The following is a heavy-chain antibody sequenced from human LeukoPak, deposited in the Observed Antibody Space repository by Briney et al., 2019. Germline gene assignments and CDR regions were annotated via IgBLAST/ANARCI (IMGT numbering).Heavy chain of an antibody. J-gene: IGHJ4*02. CDR1: GGTFSSYV. V-gene: IGHV1-69*13. CDR2: IIPIFGTA. D-gene: IGHD6-13*01. CDR3: ARTPRYSSSWYLDY. Sequence: SVTVSCTASGGTFSSYVISWVRQAPGQGLEWMGGIIPIFGTANYAQKFQGRVTITADESTSTAYMELSSLRSEDTAVYYCARTPRYSSSWYLDYWGQGTLVTVSS.